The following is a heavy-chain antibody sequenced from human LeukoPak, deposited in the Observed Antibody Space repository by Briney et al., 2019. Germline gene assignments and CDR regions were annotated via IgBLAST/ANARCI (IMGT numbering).Heavy chain of an antibody. CDR2: ISSSGSTI. CDR3: ARGQRITMVRGAQIYYYYGMDV. D-gene: IGHD3-10*01. Sequence: GGSLRLSCAASGFTFNTYTMNWVRQAPGKGLEWVSYISSSGSTIYYADSVKGRFTISRDNAKNSLYLQMNSLRAEDTAVYYCARGQRITMVRGAQIYYYYGMDVWGQGTTVTVSS. V-gene: IGHV3-48*04. J-gene: IGHJ6*02. CDR1: GFTFNTYT.